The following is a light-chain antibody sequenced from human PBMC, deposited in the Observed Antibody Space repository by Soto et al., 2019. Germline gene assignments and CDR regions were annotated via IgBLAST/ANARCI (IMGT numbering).Light chain of an antibody. CDR2: DAS. CDR1: QSISRW. J-gene: IGKJ2*01. Sequence: DIQMTQSPSTLSASVGDRVTITCRASQSISRWVAWYQQKPGKAPKLLIYDASTLESGVPARFNGSGSGTEFTLTISSLQPDDFATYYCQQYNSYPYTFGQGTKLEIK. V-gene: IGKV1-5*01. CDR3: QQYNSYPYT.